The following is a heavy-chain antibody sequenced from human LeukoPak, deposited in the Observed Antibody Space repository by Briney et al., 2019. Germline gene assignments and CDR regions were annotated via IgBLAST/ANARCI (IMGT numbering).Heavy chain of an antibody. CDR2: IYYSGST. Sequence: SETLSLTCTVSGGSISSSSYYWGWIRQPPGKGLEWIGSIYYSGSTYYNPSLKSRVTISVDTSKNQFSLKLSSVTAADTAVYYCARRSSSWDRYNWFDPWGQGTLVTVSS. J-gene: IGHJ5*02. CDR3: ARRSSSWDRYNWFDP. V-gene: IGHV4-39*07. D-gene: IGHD6-13*01. CDR1: GGSISSSSYY.